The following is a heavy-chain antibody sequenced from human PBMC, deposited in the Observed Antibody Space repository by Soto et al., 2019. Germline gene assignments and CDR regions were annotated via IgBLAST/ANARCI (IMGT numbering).Heavy chain of an antibody. CDR2: IKQDGSGK. D-gene: IGHD4-17*01. J-gene: IGHJ3*02. CDR1: GFPFSSYW. V-gene: IGHV3-7*01. Sequence: QLGGSLRLSCAASGFPFSSYWMSWVRQAPGKGLEWVANIKQDGSGKYYVDSVKGRLTISRDNAKNSLYLQMNSLRAEDTAVYYCARDYGDYELWVDFAFDIWGQGTMVTVSS. CDR3: ARDYGDYELWVDFAFDI.